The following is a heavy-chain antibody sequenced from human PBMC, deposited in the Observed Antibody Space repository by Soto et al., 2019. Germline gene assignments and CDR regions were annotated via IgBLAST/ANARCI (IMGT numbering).Heavy chain of an antibody. V-gene: IGHV1-18*01. D-gene: IGHD3-9*01. J-gene: IGHJ3*02. CDR2: ISAYNGNT. CDR1: GYTFTSYG. Sequence: QVQLVQSGAEVKKPGASVKVSCKASGYTFTSYGISWVRQAPGQGLEWMGWISAYNGNTNYAQKLQGRVTMTTDTSTSTAYMELRSLRSDDTAVYYWARGLGYDILTGRWPFDIWGQGTMVTVSS. CDR3: ARGLGYDILTGRWPFDI.